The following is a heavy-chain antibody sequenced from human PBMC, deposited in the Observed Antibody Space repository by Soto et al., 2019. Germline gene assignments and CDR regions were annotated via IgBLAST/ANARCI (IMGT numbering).Heavy chain of an antibody. J-gene: IGHJ5*02. D-gene: IGHD2-15*01. CDR1: GSSINSSGYY. V-gene: IGHV4-39*01. CDR2: MFYGVST. Sequence: SETLSLTCTVSGSSINSSGYYWGWIRQPPGKGLEWIGSMFYGVSTYYNPSLKSRVTVSVDTSKNQFSLNLRSVTAADTAVYFCARGTPSPLIVRSSRGPWFDPWGQRTLVSVSS. CDR3: ARGTPSPLIVRSSRGPWFDP.